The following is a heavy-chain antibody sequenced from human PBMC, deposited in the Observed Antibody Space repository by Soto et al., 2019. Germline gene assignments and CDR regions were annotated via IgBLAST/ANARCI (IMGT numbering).Heavy chain of an antibody. J-gene: IGHJ4*02. V-gene: IGHV3-23*01. Sequence: EVQLLESGGGLVQPGGSLRLSCAASGFTFSSYAMSWVRQAPGKGLEWVSAISGSGGSTYYADSVKGRFTISRDNSKNTLXLQMNSLRAEDTAVYYCAKGLLWDSSGYYLYYFDYWGQGSLVTVSS. CDR2: ISGSGGST. CDR3: AKGLLWDSSGYYLYYFDY. CDR1: GFTFSSYA. D-gene: IGHD3-22*01.